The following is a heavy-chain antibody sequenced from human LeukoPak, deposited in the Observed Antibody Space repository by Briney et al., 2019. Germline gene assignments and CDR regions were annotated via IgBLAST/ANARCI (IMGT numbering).Heavy chain of an antibody. V-gene: IGHV3-66*04. CDR3: ARRRCGDYGNWYFDL. CDR1: GINFSSYA. CDR2: IYSGGST. D-gene: IGHD4-17*01. Sequence: GGSLRLSCAASGINFSSYAMSWVRQAPGKGLEWVSVIYSGGSTYYADSVKGRFTISRDNSKNTLYLQMNSLRAEDTAVYYCARRRCGDYGNWYFDLWGRGTLVTVSS. J-gene: IGHJ2*01.